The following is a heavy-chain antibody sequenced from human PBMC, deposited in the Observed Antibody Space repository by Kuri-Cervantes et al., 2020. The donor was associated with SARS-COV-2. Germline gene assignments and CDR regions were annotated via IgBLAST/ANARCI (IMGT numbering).Heavy chain of an antibody. CDR3: AIPMIVVVIVGGSGKPNWFDP. Sequence: GESLKISCAASGFTFSSYSMNWVRQAPGKGLEWVSSISSGSSYIYYADSVKGRFTISRDNSKNTLYLQMGSLRAEDMAVYYCAIPMIVVVIVGGSGKPNWFDPWGQGTLVTVSS. V-gene: IGHV3-21*01. D-gene: IGHD3-22*01. CDR1: GFTFSSYS. J-gene: IGHJ5*02. CDR2: ISSGSSYI.